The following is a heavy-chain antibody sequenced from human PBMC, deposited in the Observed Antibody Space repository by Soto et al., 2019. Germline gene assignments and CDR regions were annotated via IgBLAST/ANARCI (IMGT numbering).Heavy chain of an antibody. Sequence: GGSLRLSCAASGFTFSSYWMHWVRQAPGKGLVWVSRINSDGSSTSYADSVKGRFTISRDNAKNTLYLQMNSLRAEDTAVYYCARAPGYCSSTSCYGFYVYYFDYWGQGTLVTVSS. J-gene: IGHJ4*02. D-gene: IGHD2-2*01. CDR2: INSDGSST. CDR1: GFTFSSYW. CDR3: ARAPGYCSSTSCYGFYVYYFDY. V-gene: IGHV3-74*01.